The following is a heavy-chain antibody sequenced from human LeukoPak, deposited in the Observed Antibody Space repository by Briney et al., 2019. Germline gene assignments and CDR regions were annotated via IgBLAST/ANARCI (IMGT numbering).Heavy chain of an antibody. CDR1: GYTFTGYY. J-gene: IGHJ3*02. CDR2: IIPIFGTA. V-gene: IGHV1-69*13. Sequence: GASVKVSCKASGYTFTGYYMHWVRQAPGQGLEWMGGIIPIFGTANYAQKFQGRVTITADESTSTAYMELSSLRSEDTAVYYCARDGLQTEIVGATFHDAFDIWGQGTMVTVSS. D-gene: IGHD1-26*01. CDR3: ARDGLQTEIVGATFHDAFDI.